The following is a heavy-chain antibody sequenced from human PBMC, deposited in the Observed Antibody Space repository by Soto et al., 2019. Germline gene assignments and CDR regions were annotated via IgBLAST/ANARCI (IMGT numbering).Heavy chain of an antibody. J-gene: IGHJ4*02. CDR2: IYYTGST. Sequence: QVHLQESGPGLVKPSETLSLTCTASGGSINNHYWSRIRQPPGKGLEWIGYIYYTGSTNYNPSLKRRVTMSVDTSKNQCSLNLTSPTAADTAIYYCARANWYSEYWGQGTLVTVSS. D-gene: IGHD7-27*01. CDR1: GGSINNHY. CDR3: ARANWYSEY. V-gene: IGHV4-59*11.